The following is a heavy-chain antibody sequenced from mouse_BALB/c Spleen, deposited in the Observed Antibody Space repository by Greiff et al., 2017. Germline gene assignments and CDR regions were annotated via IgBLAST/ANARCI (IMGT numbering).Heavy chain of an antibody. CDR2: IYLGNSDT. V-gene: IGHV1-5*01. CDR3: TGSSGNDGYPAWFDY. J-gene: IGHJ3*01. D-gene: IGHD2-3*01. Sequence: VQLQQPGAELVKPGTSVTLSCKASGYNFTSDWMHWVKQRPGPGLEWIGAIYLGNSDTSYNQKFKGKAKLTAGTSASKAYMELSSLTNEDSAVYYCTGSSGNDGYPAWFDYWGQGTLVTVSA. CDR1: GYNFTSDW.